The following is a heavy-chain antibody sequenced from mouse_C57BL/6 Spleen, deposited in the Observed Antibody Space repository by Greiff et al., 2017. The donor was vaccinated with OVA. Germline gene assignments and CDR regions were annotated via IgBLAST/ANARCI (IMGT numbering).Heavy chain of an antibody. CDR3: ARNYGGQGSAMDY. CDR1: GFSLTSYG. V-gene: IGHV2-2*01. J-gene: IGHJ4*01. Sequence: VQGVESGPGLVQPSQSLSITCTVSGFSLTSYGVHWVRQSPGKGLEWLGVIWSGGSTDYNAAFISRLSISKDNSKSQVFFKMNSLQADDTAIYYCARNYGGQGSAMDYWGQGTSVTVSS. CDR2: IWSGGST. D-gene: IGHD1-1*02.